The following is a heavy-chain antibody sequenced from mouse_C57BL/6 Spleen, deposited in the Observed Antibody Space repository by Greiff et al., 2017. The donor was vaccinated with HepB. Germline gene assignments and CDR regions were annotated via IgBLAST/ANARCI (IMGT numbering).Heavy chain of an antibody. Sequence: EVMLVESGPGLAKPSQTLSLTCSVTGYSITSDYWNWIRKFPGNKLEYMGYISYSGSTYYNPSLKSRISITRDTSKNQYYLQLNSVTTEDTATYYCARRGYYGSSYSYWYFDVWGTGTTVTVSS. J-gene: IGHJ1*03. CDR2: ISYSGST. CDR3: ARRGYYGSSYSYWYFDV. CDR1: GYSITSDY. V-gene: IGHV3-8*01. D-gene: IGHD1-1*01.